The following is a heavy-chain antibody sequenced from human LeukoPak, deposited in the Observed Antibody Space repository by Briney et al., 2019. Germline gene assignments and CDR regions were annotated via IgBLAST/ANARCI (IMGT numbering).Heavy chain of an antibody. D-gene: IGHD7-27*01. V-gene: IGHV4-59*01. J-gene: IGHJ4*01. CDR2: IYYTGSS. CDR1: GASISSSY. CDR3: ASRKLGNDY. Sequence: SETLSLTCTVSGASISSSYWSWIRQSPGKGLEWIGYIYYTGSSSYNPSLRSRVTISADTSKNQFSLKLSSVTAADTAVYYCASRKLGNDYWGQGTLVTVSS.